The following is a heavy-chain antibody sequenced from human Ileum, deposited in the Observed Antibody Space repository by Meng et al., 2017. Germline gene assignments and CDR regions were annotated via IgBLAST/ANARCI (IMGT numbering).Heavy chain of an antibody. Sequence: GHSVEPGGGLVLPWGSLTLSCGASGFTFSSYAMYWVRQAPGKGLEWVAVISSDGANKYYTDSVKGRFTISRDNSKNTLSLQMNSLTAEDTAVYYCARDLLRACDYWGQGTLVTVSS. CDR1: GFTFSSYA. V-gene: IGHV3-30*10. CDR2: ISSDGANK. D-gene: IGHD1-26*01. J-gene: IGHJ4*02. CDR3: ARDLLRACDY.